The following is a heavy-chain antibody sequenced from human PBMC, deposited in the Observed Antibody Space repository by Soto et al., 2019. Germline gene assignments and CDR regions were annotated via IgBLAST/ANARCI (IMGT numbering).Heavy chain of an antibody. CDR3: TSHSPEDMRRT. CDR2: IRSKANNYAT. Sequence: EVQLVESGGGLVQPGGSLKLSCTASGFTFSDSPMHWVRQASGKGLEWVGRIRSKANNYATAYGASVKGRFTISRDDSKNTASLQLNSLKTEDAAVYYCTSHSPEDMRRTWGQGTLVTVSS. V-gene: IGHV3-73*02. J-gene: IGHJ5*02. CDR1: GFTFSDSP. D-gene: IGHD2-15*01.